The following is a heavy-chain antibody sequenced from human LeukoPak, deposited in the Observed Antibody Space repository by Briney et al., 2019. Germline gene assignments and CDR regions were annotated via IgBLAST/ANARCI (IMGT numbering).Heavy chain of an antibody. CDR3: ARDLPPNSNFDH. Sequence: ASVKVSCKSSGYTFTGYYMHWVRQAPGQGLEWMGWINPNSGGTNYAQKFQGRVTMTRDTSISTAYMELSRLRSDDTAVYYCARDLPPNSNFDHWGQGTLVTVSS. CDR2: INPNSGGT. D-gene: IGHD4-11*01. J-gene: IGHJ4*02. CDR1: GYTFTGYY. V-gene: IGHV1-2*02.